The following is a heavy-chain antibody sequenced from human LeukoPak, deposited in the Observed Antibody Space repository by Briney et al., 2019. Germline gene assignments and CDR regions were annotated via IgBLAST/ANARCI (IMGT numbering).Heavy chain of an antibody. J-gene: IGHJ4*02. CDR1: GFTFSSYS. Sequence: GGSLRLSCAASGFTFSSYSMNWVRQAPGKGLGWVSSISSSSYIYYADSVKGRFTISRDNAKNSLYLQMNSLRAEDTAVYYCARESGYCSGGSCSDYWGQGTLVTVSS. CDR2: ISSSSYI. D-gene: IGHD2-15*01. CDR3: ARESGYCSGGSCSDY. V-gene: IGHV3-21*01.